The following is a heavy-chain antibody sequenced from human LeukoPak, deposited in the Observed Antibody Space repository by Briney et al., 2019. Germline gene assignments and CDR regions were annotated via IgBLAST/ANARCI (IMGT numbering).Heavy chain of an antibody. V-gene: IGHV1-69*13. Sequence: SVKVSCKASGGTFSSYAISWVRQAPGQGLEWMGGIIPIFGTANYAQKFQGRVTITADESTSTAYMELSSLRSEDTALYYCARDGFIAYSYGLVDVWFDPWGQGTLVTVSS. CDR1: GGTFSSYA. CDR2: IIPIFGTA. J-gene: IGHJ5*02. CDR3: ARDGFIAYSYGLVDVWFDP. D-gene: IGHD5-18*01.